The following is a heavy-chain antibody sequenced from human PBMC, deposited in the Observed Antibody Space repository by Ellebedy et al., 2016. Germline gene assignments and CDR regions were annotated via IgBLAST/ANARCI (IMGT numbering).Heavy chain of an antibody. V-gene: IGHV4-59*02. CDR1: GGSVSSDY. J-gene: IGHJ3*01. CDR3: AKWNGGWYAFDV. D-gene: IGHD1-1*01. CDR2: VFHTGTS. Sequence: SETLSLTCNISGGSVSSDYWNWIRRPPGEGLEWIGYVFHTGTSYYNPPLKSRVTMSVDTSKSQFSLRLTSVTAADTAVYYCAKWNGGWYAFDVWGQGAMVTVSS.